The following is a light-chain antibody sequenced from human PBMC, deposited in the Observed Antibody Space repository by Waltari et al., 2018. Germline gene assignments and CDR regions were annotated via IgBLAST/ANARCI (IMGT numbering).Light chain of an antibody. V-gene: IGLV2-14*03. CDR1: SIDVGGFNF. CDR2: DVT. J-gene: IGLJ6*01. CDR3: SSYTSSRTNV. Sequence: QSALTQPASVSGSPGQSITVSCTGTSIDVGGFNFVSWYQQHPGKAPKLMIFDVTNRPAGVSNRFSGSKSGNTASLTISGLQAEDEAEYYCSSYTSSRTNVFGSGTKVTVL.